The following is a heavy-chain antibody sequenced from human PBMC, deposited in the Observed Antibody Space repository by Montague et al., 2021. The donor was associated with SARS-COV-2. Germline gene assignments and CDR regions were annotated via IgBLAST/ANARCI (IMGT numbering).Heavy chain of an antibody. D-gene: IGHD3-10*01. V-gene: IGHV4-4*02. CDR1: GDSISTANW. Sequence: SETLSLTCVVSGDSISTANWWTWVRLPPGKGLERVGDIYNTGSTKYKPSIKSRVSMSVHKIWNQFALRLTSVTAADAAIYYCARKGSERSDLAYWGQGTLVTVSS. CDR2: IYNTGST. J-gene: IGHJ4*03. CDR3: ARKGSERSDLAY.